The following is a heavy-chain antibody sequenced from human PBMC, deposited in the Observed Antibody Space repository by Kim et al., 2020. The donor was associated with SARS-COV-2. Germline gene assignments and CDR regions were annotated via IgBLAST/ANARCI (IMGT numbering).Heavy chain of an antibody. CDR3: TTVDTIFGVVSPTFRY. J-gene: IGHJ4*02. V-gene: IGHV3-15*01. D-gene: IGHD3-3*01. Sequence: PVKGRFTISRDDSKNTLYLQMSSLKTEDTAVYYCTTVDTIFGVVSPTFRYWGQGTLVTVSS.